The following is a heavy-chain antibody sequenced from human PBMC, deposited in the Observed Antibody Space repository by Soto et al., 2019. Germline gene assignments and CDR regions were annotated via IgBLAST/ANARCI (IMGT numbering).Heavy chain of an antibody. CDR3: ARDSTVTTTLLDV. J-gene: IGHJ6*02. Sequence: PSETLSLTCTVSGGSISSGDYYWSWIRQPPGKGLEWIGYIYYSGSTYYNPSLKSRVTISVDTSKNQFSLKLTSVTAADTAVYYCARDSTVTTTLLDVWGQGTTVTVSS. CDR1: GGSISSGDYY. V-gene: IGHV4-30-4*01. D-gene: IGHD4-17*01. CDR2: IYYSGST.